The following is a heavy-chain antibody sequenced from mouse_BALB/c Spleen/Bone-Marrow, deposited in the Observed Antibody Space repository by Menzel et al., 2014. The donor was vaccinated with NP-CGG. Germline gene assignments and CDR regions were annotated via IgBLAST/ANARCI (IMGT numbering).Heavy chain of an antibody. J-gene: IGHJ3*01. CDR1: GDSITSGY. Sequence: EVQLQESGPSLVKPSQTLSLTCSVTGDSITSGYWNWIRTFPGNKLEYMGYISYSGSTYYNPSLKSRISITPDTSKNQYFLQVNSVINEDTAKYYCATWFAYWGQGTLVTVSA. V-gene: IGHV3-8*02. CDR3: ATWFAY. CDR2: ISYSGST.